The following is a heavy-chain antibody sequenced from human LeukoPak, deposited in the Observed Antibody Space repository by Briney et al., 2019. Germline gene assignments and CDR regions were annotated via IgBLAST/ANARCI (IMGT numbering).Heavy chain of an antibody. Sequence: GGSLRLSCAASGFTFSNYGMSWVRQAPGKGLEWVSAISGSGGSTYYADSVKGRFTISRDNSKNSLYLQMNSPRAEDTAVYYCARKDDYNAFDYWGQGTLVTVSS. CDR1: GFTFSNYG. CDR3: ARKDDYNAFDY. CDR2: ISGSGGST. D-gene: IGHD5-24*01. J-gene: IGHJ4*02. V-gene: IGHV3-23*01.